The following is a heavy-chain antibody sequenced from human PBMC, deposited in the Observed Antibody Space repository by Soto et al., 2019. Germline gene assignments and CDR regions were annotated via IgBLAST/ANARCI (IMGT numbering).Heavy chain of an antibody. CDR2: INAYNGNT. CDR1: GYTFTSYG. Sequence: ASVKVSCKASGYTFTSYGISWVRQAPGQGLEWMGWINAYNGNTNYAQKLQGRVTMTTDTSTSTAYMALRSLRSDDTAVYYCARDPVAGTSFDVWGQGALVTVSS. D-gene: IGHD6-19*01. CDR3: ARDPVAGTSFDV. V-gene: IGHV1-18*01. J-gene: IGHJ4*02.